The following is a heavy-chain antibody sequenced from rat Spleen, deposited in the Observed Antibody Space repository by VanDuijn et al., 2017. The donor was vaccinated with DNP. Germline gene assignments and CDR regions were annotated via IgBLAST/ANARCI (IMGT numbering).Heavy chain of an antibody. CDR1: GFSLTTNG. V-gene: IGHV2S12*01. CDR3: TREREPSDNPYYFDY. J-gene: IGHJ2*01. D-gene: IGHD3-4*01. CDR2: ISSGGNT. Sequence: QVQLKESGPGLVQPSQTLSLTCTVSGFSLTTNGVSWVRQPPGKGLEWIAAISSGGNTYYNSALISRLTISRDTSKSQVFLGMNSLQTEDTAIYFCTREREPSDNPYYFDYWGQGVMVTVSS.